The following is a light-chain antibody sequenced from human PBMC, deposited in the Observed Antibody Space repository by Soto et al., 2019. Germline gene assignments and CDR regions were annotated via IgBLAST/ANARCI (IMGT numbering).Light chain of an antibody. CDR1: SSDVGGYKY. CDR3: ASYTSSRTSVI. J-gene: IGLJ2*01. Sequence: QSALTQPASVSGSPGQSITISCTGTSSDVGGYKYVSWYQQHPDKAPKLIIFEVSNRPSGISSRFSGSKSGNTASLTISGLQAEDEAESYCASYTSSRTSVIFGRGTQLTVL. V-gene: IGLV2-14*01. CDR2: EVS.